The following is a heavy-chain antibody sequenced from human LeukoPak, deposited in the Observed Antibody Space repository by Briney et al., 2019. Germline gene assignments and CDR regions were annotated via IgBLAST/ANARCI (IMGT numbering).Heavy chain of an antibody. CDR2: INPNSGGT. CDR1: GYTFTGYY. J-gene: IGHJ4*02. CDR3: ARAHDFWTSHEPNYDY. V-gene: IGHV1-2*02. Sequence: ASVKASCKASGYTFTGYYMHWVRQAPGQGLEWMGWINPNSGGTNYAQKFQGRVTMTRDTSISTAYMELSRLRSDDTAVYYCARAHDFWTSHEPNYDYWGQGTLVTVSS. D-gene: IGHD3/OR15-3a*01.